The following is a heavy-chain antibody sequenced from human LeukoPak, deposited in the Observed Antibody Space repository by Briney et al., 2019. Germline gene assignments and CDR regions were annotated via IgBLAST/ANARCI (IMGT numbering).Heavy chain of an antibody. CDR1: GYTFTDYY. CDR3: ATGRWLQPFDP. V-gene: IGHV1-69-2*01. D-gene: IGHD5-24*01. CDR2: VDPEDGET. Sequence: ATVKISCXVSGYTFTDYYMHWVQQAPGKGLEWMGLVDPEDGETIYAEKFQGRVTITADTSTDTAYMELSSLRSEDTAVCYCATGRWLQPFDPWGQGTLVTVSS. J-gene: IGHJ5*02.